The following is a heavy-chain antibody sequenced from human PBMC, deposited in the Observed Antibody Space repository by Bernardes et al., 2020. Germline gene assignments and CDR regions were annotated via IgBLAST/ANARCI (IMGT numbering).Heavy chain of an antibody. D-gene: IGHD2-8*02. CDR2: ISSSSSYI. J-gene: IGHJ4*02. V-gene: IGHV3-21*01. Sequence: GGSLRLSCAASGFTFSSYSMNWVRQAPGKGLEWVSSISSSSSYIYYADSVKGRFTISRDNAKNSLYLQMNSLRAEDTAVYYCERDGCTGGVCLDYWGQGTLVTVSS. CDR3: ERDGCTGGVCLDY. CDR1: GFTFSSYS.